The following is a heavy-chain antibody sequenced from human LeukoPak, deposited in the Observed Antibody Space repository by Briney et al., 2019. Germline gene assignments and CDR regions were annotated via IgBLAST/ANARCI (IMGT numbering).Heavy chain of an antibody. CDR2: IIPILGIA. D-gene: IGHD3-22*01. V-gene: IGHV1-69*02. Sequence: GASVKVSCKASGYTFTGYYMRWVRQAPGQGLEWMGRIIPILGIANYAQKFQGRVTITADKSTSTAYMELSSLRSEDTAVYYCARGDSSGYPLEFDPWGQGTLVTVSS. J-gene: IGHJ5*02. CDR1: GYTFTGYY. CDR3: ARGDSSGYPLEFDP.